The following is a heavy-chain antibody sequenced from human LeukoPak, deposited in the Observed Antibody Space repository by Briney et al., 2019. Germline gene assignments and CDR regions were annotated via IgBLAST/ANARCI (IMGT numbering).Heavy chain of an antibody. V-gene: IGHV3-21*01. D-gene: IGHD5-24*01. CDR2: ISSSSSYI. Sequence: GGSLRLSCAASGFTFSSYSINWVRQAPGKGLEWVSSISSSSSYIYYADSVKGRFTISRDNAKNSLYLQMNSLRAEDTAGYYCARLEGGWLQPQDYYYMDVWGKGTTVTVSS. J-gene: IGHJ6*03. CDR3: ARLEGGWLQPQDYYYMDV. CDR1: GFTFSSYS.